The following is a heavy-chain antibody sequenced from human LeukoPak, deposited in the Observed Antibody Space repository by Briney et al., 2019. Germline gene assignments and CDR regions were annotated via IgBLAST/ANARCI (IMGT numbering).Heavy chain of an antibody. Sequence: ASVKLSCKASGYTFTSYYMHLVRQAPAQGLELVGIINPSGGSTSYAQKFQGRVTMTRDTSTSTIYMELSSLRSEDTAVYYCARDQASDSSGYTFDYWGQGTLVTVSS. CDR2: INPSGGST. J-gene: IGHJ4*02. CDR3: ARDQASDSSGYTFDY. D-gene: IGHD3-22*01. CDR1: GYTFTSYY. V-gene: IGHV1-46*01.